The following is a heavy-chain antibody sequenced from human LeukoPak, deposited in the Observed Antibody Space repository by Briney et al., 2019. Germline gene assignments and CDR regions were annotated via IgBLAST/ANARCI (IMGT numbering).Heavy chain of an antibody. CDR3: ARGSSSGYDSSGAFDI. CDR2: IYHSGST. Sequence: ETLSLTCTVSGYSISSGYYWGWIRQPPGKGLEWIGSIYHSGSTYYNPSLKSRVTISVDTSKNQFSLKLSSVTAADTAVYYCARGSSSGYDSSGAFDIWGQGTMVTVSS. J-gene: IGHJ3*02. D-gene: IGHD3-22*01. V-gene: IGHV4-38-2*02. CDR1: GYSISSGYY.